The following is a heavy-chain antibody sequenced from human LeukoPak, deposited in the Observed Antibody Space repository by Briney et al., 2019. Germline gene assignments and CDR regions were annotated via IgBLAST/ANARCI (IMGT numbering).Heavy chain of an antibody. CDR3: ARYHSTGYSSRFRFDP. CDR2: IYYSGST. D-gene: IGHD6-13*01. CDR1: GGSISSGGYY. V-gene: IGHV4-31*03. Sequence: MTSQTLSLTCTVSGGSISSGGYYWSWIRQHPGKGLEWIGYIYYSGSTYYNPSLKSRVTISVDTSKNQFSLRLTSVTAADTAMYYCARYHSTGYSSRFRFDPWGQGTLVTVSS. J-gene: IGHJ5*02.